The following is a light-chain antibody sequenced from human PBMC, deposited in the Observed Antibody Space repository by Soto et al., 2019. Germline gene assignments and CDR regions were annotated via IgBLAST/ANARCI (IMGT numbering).Light chain of an antibody. CDR2: GAS. Sequence: IVMTQSPATLSVSPGERATLSFRASQSVSSNLAWYQQTPGQPPRLLIYGASASATGIPDRFSGSGSGAHFTPTISRRLQTEVCAYSCYQYGNSAPGTFGQGTRLEIK. CDR3: YQYGNSAPGT. V-gene: IGKV3D-15*01. CDR1: QSVSSN. J-gene: IGKJ5*01.